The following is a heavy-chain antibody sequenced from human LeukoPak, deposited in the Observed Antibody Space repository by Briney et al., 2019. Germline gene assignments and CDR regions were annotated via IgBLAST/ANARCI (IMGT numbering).Heavy chain of an antibody. Sequence: GASVKVSCKASGYTFTGYYMHWVRQAPGQGLEWMGWINPNSGGTNYAQKFQGWVTMTRDTSISTAYMELSRLRSDDPAVYYCARDRAPTPPPLYYYGMDVWGQGTTVTVSS. V-gene: IGHV1-2*04. CDR1: GYTFTGYY. J-gene: IGHJ6*02. CDR3: ARDRAPTPPPLYYYGMDV. CDR2: INPNSGGT.